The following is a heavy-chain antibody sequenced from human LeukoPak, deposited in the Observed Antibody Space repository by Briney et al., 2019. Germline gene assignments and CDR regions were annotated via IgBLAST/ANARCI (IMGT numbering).Heavy chain of an antibody. V-gene: IGHV3-23*01. Sequence: PGGSLRLSCAASGFTFSSYAMSWVRQAPGKGLEWVSAISGSGGSTYYADSVKGRFTISRDNSKDTLYLQMDSLTADDTATYYCAKPFYYGSGSYYGNFLHWGQGTLVTVSS. CDR3: AKPFYYGSGSYYGNFLH. D-gene: IGHD3-10*01. CDR2: ISGSGGST. CDR1: GFTFSSYA. J-gene: IGHJ4*02.